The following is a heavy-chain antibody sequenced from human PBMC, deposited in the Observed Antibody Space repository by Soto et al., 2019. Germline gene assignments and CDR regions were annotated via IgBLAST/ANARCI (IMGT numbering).Heavy chain of an antibody. J-gene: IGHJ6*02. V-gene: IGHV3-23*01. CDR2: ISGSGGST. Sequence: PGGSLRLSCAASGFTFINYAMNWVRRAPGKGLEWVSAISGSGGSTYYADSVKGRFTISRDNSKNTLSLQMNSLRAEDTAIYFCAKDHYQMSRYYYNYGMDVWGQGTTVTVAS. D-gene: IGHD2-2*01. CDR1: GFTFINYA. CDR3: AKDHYQMSRYYYNYGMDV.